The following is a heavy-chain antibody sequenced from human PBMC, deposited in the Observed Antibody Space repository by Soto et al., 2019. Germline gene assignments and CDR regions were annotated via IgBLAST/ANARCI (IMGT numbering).Heavy chain of an antibody. V-gene: IGHV4-39*01. D-gene: IGHD3-22*01. Sequence: PSETLSLTCTVSGGSISSSSYYWGWIRQPPGKGLEWIGSIYYSGSTYYNPSLKSRVTISVDTSKNQFSLKLSSVTAADTAVYYCGGLYYYDSSGSRAFQHWGQGTLVTVS. CDR2: IYYSGST. CDR1: GGSISSSSYY. CDR3: GGLYYYDSSGSRAFQH. J-gene: IGHJ1*01.